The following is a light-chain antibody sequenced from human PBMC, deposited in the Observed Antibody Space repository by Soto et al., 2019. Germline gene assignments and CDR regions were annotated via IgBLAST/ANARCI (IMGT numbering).Light chain of an antibody. CDR3: QQLNSYPRT. CDR1: QGISSY. CDR2: AAS. Sequence: DIQLTQSPSFLSASVGDRVTITCRASQGISSYLAWYQQKPGKAPKLLIYAASTVQSGVPSRFSGSGSGTEVTLTISSLQPEDFATYYCQQLNSYPRTFGQGTKLEIK. V-gene: IGKV1-9*01. J-gene: IGKJ2*01.